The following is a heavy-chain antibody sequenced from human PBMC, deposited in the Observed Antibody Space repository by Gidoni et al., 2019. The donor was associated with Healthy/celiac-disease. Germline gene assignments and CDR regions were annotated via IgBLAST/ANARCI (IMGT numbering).Heavy chain of an antibody. D-gene: IGHD6-13*01. V-gene: IGHV4-59*01. J-gene: IGHJ4*02. CDR3: ARESSSSDFDY. Sequence: QVQLQESGPGLVKPPETLSLTCTVSGGSISSYYWSWIRQPPGKGLEWIGYIYYSGSTNYNPSLKSRVTISVDTSKNQFSLKLSSVTAADTAVYYCARESSSSDFDYWGQGTLVTVSS. CDR2: IYYSGST. CDR1: GGSISSYY.